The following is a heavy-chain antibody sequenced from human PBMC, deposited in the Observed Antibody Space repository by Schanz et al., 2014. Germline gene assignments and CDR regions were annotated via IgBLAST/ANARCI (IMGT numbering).Heavy chain of an antibody. Sequence: QVQLVQSGTQVKKPGASVMVSCKASGYTFTSYDFNWVRQAPGQGLEWMGWMNPDSGNTGYAQKFQGRVTFTADKSTSTAYMELSSLRYEDTALYYCARGTMPGTFDIWGQGTMVTVSS. CDR3: ARGTMPGTFDI. J-gene: IGHJ3*02. CDR2: MNPDSGNT. D-gene: IGHD1-1*01. V-gene: IGHV1-8*01. CDR1: GYTFTSYD.